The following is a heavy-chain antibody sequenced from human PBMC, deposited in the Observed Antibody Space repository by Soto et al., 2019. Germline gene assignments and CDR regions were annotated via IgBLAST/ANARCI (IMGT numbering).Heavy chain of an antibody. Sequence: VQLVESGGGVVQPGRSLRLSCVASGFTFSGYGMHWVRQAPGKGLEWVAIIRYDGSNIYYADSVRGRFAISRDNSKNTLFLQMDSLGAEDTAVYYCARDGVGATAFWGYLDYWGQAALVTVSS. CDR3: ARDGVGATAFWGYLDY. D-gene: IGHD3-16*01. J-gene: IGHJ4*02. V-gene: IGHV3-33*01. CDR1: GFTFSGYG. CDR2: IRYDGSNI.